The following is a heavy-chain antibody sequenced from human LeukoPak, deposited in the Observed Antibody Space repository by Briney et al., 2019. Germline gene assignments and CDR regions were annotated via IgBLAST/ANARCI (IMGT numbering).Heavy chain of an antibody. CDR2: LYYTGTT. CDR3: ARDLGVRGMDV. J-gene: IGHJ6*02. D-gene: IGHD2-21*01. V-gene: IGHV4-31*03. Sequence: SETLSLTCTVSGGSISSGGYYWSWIRQHPGKGLEWIGYLYYTGTTYYNPSLRSRIIISVDTSKTQFSLRLSSVSAADTAIYYCARDLGVRGMDVWGQGTTVTVSS. CDR1: GGSISSGGYY.